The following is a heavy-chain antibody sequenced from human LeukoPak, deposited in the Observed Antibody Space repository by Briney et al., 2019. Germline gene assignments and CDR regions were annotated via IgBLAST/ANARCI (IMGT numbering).Heavy chain of an antibody. CDR1: GFTFSSYG. J-gene: IGHJ6*03. V-gene: IGHV3-30*02. D-gene: IGHD3-3*01. CDR2: IRYDGSNK. CDR3: AKDLGFLEWLYYMDV. Sequence: GGSLRLSCAASGFTFSSYGMHWVRQAPGKGLEWVAFIRYDGSNKYYADSVKGRFTISRDNSKNTLYLQMNSLRAEDTAVYYCAKDLGFLEWLYYMDVWGKGTTVTVSS.